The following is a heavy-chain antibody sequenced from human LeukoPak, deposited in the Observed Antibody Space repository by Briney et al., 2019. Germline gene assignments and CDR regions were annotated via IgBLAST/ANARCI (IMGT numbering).Heavy chain of an antibody. CDR1: GFTFSTYG. CDR2: IRYDGSNK. Sequence: PGGSLRLSCAASGFTFSTYGMHWVRQAPGKGLEWVAFIRYDGSNKYYADSVKGRFTISRDNSKNTLYLQMNSLRAEDTAVYFCAKDKDPWKSTSISDFDYWGHGTLVTVSS. V-gene: IGHV3-30*02. D-gene: IGHD1-1*01. CDR3: AKDKDPWKSTSISDFDY. J-gene: IGHJ4*01.